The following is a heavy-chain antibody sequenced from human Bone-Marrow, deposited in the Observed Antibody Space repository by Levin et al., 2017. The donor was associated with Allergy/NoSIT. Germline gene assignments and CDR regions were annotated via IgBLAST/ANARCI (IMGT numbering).Heavy chain of an antibody. D-gene: IGHD6-25*01. J-gene: IGHJ4*02. CDR1: GFNFGNYA. V-gene: IGHV3-23*01. CDR3: AKRGGGLSRVFDF. Sequence: GGSLRLSCAASGFNFGNYAMAWVRQAPGKGLEWVSLISNNGATTYYADSVKGRFTISRDTSKNRLYLQMNSLRVEDAAVYYCAKRGGGLSRVFDFWGQGTLVAVSP. CDR2: ISNNGATT.